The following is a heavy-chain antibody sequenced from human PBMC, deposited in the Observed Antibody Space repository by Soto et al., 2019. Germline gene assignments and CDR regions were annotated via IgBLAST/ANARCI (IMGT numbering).Heavy chain of an antibody. CDR1: GGSISSGGYY. CDR2: IYYSGST. J-gene: IGHJ4*02. D-gene: IGHD6-13*01. V-gene: IGHV4-31*03. CDR3: ARGGIAAAAPPDY. Sequence: QVQLQESGPGLVKPSQTLSLTCTVSGGSISSGGYYWSWIRQHPGKGLEWIGYIYYSGSTYYNPSLTRRVTISVETSKNPFSLKLSSVTAADTAVYYCARGGIAAAAPPDYWGQGTLVTVSS.